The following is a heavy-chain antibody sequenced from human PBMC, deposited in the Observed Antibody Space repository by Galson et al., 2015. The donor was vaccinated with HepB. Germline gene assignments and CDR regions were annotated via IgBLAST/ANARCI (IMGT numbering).Heavy chain of an antibody. V-gene: IGHV3-66*01. D-gene: IGHD1-1*01. Sequence: SLRLSCAASGFAVSSNYMSWVRQAPGTGLEWVSVIYSGGSTYYADSVKGRCTISRDNSKNTLFLQMDSLRAEDTAVYYCASVKNGNDGWGLFDYWGQGALVTVSS. CDR3: ASVKNGNDGWGLFDY. J-gene: IGHJ4*02. CDR2: IYSGGST. CDR1: GFAVSSNY.